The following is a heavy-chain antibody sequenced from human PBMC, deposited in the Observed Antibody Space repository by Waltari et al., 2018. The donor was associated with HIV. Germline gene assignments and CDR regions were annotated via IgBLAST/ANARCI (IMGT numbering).Heavy chain of an antibody. V-gene: IGHV3-53*01. Sequence: AESGGRVIQSGGSLGLSCTPSHFSVSGKHVTWIRQAPGGSLEWVAVIYPDDTTHYADSVRGRFTISRAKSRTTVLLLMNGLFVDDTATYFCATGVRYYGPWGQGTRVTVSS. CDR3: ATGVRYYGP. CDR1: HFSVSGKH. D-gene: IGHD3-10*01. CDR2: IYPDDTT. J-gene: IGHJ5*02.